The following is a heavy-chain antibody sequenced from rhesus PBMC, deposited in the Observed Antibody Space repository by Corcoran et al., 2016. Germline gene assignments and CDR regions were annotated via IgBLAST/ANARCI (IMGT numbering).Heavy chain of an antibody. J-gene: IGHJ4*01. CDR3: ARNNHYHTYFDY. Sequence: QVQLQESGPGLVKPSETLSLTCAVSGYSISSGYYWNWFPQPPGKGLEWIGSIYGSGGSNYLNPSLKSRVTLSVDTSKNQFSLKVSSVTAADTAVYYCARNNHYHTYFDYWGQGVLVTVSS. CDR1: GYSISSGYY. CDR2: IYGSGGSN. D-gene: IGHD3-9*01. V-gene: IGHV4S14*01.